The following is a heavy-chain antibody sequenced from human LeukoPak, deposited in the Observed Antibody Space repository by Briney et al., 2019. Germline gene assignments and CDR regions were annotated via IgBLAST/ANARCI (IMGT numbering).Heavy chain of an antibody. Sequence: GGSLRLSCAASGFTFSSYWMHWVRQAPGKGLEWVAFIRYDGSNKYYADSVKGRFTISRDNSKNTLYLQMNSLRAEDTAVYYCAKTGQLKGAFDIWGQGTMVTVSS. CDR2: IRYDGSNK. CDR1: GFTFSSYW. V-gene: IGHV3-30*02. J-gene: IGHJ3*02. CDR3: AKTGQLKGAFDI. D-gene: IGHD2-2*01.